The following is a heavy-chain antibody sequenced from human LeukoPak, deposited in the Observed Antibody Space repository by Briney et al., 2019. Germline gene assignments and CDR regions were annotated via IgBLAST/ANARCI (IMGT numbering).Heavy chain of an antibody. CDR1: GFTFSTYA. Sequence: GRSLRLSCAASGFTFSTYAMHWVRQAPGKGLEWVAVISYDGSNKYYADSVRGRFTISRDNSKNTLYLQMNTLRAEDTAVYYCAKDVAWNWFDPWGQGTLVTVSS. CDR2: ISYDGSNK. J-gene: IGHJ5*02. V-gene: IGHV3-30*18. CDR3: AKDVAWNWFDP.